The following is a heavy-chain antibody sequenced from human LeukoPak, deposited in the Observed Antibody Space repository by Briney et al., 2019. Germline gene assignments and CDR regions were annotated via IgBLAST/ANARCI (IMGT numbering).Heavy chain of an antibody. J-gene: IGHJ3*02. CDR3: ARKRRSRAHAFDI. Sequence: KPSETLSLTCTVSGGSISSSSYYWGWIRQPPGKGLEWIGSLYYSGSTYYNPSLKSRVTISVDTSKNQFSLKLSSVTAADTAVYYCARKRRSRAHAFDIWGQGTMVTVSS. V-gene: IGHV4-39*07. CDR2: LYYSGST. D-gene: IGHD2-2*01. CDR1: GGSISSSSYY.